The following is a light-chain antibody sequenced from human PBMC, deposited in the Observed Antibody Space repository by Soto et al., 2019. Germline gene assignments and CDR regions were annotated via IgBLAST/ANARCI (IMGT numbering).Light chain of an antibody. Sequence: EIVLTQSPGTLSLSPGESATLSCRTSQTTSGKYLAWYQQRPGLAPRLLVYGASRRATGIPDRFRGSGSGTEFTLSICGLEPEDFAVYFCQHYGISPPVTFGQGTRLDVK. CDR2: GAS. V-gene: IGKV3-20*01. J-gene: IGKJ5*01. CDR3: QHYGISPPVT. CDR1: QTTSGKY.